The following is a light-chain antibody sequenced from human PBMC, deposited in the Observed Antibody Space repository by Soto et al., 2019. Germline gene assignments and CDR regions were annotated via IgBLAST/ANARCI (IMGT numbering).Light chain of an antibody. V-gene: IGKV3-20*01. CDR1: QSVSSSY. Sequence: PGERATLSCRASQSVSSSYLAWYQQKPGQAPRLLIYGASSRTTGIPDRFSGSGSGTDFTLTISRLEPEDFAVYYCQQYGSSPRTFGQGTKVEIQ. CDR3: QQYGSSPRT. CDR2: GAS. J-gene: IGKJ1*01.